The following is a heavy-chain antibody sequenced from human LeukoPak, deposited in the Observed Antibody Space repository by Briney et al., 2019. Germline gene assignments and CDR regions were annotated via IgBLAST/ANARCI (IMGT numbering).Heavy chain of an antibody. D-gene: IGHD6-6*01. Sequence: PSETLSLTCAVYGGSFSGYYWSWIRQPPGKGLEWIGEINHSGSTNYNPSLKSRVTISVDTSKNQFSLKLSSVTAADTAVYYCARVSIAARNGFDYWGQGTLVTVSS. CDR2: INHSGST. CDR3: ARVSIAARNGFDY. CDR1: GGSFSGYY. J-gene: IGHJ4*02. V-gene: IGHV4-34*01.